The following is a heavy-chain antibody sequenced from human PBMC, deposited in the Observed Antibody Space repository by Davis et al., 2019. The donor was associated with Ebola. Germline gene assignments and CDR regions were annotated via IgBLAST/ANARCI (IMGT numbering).Heavy chain of an antibody. CDR2: INPNSGGT. D-gene: IGHD4-17*01. CDR1: GYTFTGYY. V-gene: IGHV1-2*02. Sequence: SVPVSCKASGYTFTGYYMHWVRQPPGQGLEWMGWINPNSGGTNYAQKFQGRVTMTRDTSISTAYMELSRLRSDDTAVYYCARDHYGDYGTYLDYYYGMDVWGQGTTVTVSS. J-gene: IGHJ6*02. CDR3: ARDHYGDYGTYLDYYYGMDV.